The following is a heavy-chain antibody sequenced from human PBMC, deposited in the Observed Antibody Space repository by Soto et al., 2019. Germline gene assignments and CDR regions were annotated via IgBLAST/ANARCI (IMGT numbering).Heavy chain of an antibody. D-gene: IGHD2-15*01. CDR2: IIPIFGTA. CDR3: ARLYCSGGSCYYYFDY. Sequence: SVKVSCKASGGTFSSYAISCVRQAPGQGLEWMGGIIPIFGTANYAQKFQGRVTITADESTSTAYMELSSLRSEDTAVYYCARLYCSGGSCYYYFDYWGQGTLVTVSS. V-gene: IGHV1-69*13. J-gene: IGHJ4*02. CDR1: GGTFSSYA.